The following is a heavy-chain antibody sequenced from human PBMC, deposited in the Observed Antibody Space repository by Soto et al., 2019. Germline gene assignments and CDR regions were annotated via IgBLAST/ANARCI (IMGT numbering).Heavy chain of an antibody. Sequence: EVQLVESGGGLVKPGGSLRLSCAASGFTFSNAWMSWVRQAPGKGLEWVGRIKSKTDGGTTDYAAPVKGRFTISRDDSKNTLYLQMNSLKTEDTAVYYCTTERRGRLNFDYWGQGTLVTVSS. CDR2: IKSKTDGGTT. CDR1: GFTFSNAW. D-gene: IGHD3-10*01. CDR3: TTERRGRLNFDY. V-gene: IGHV3-15*01. J-gene: IGHJ4*02.